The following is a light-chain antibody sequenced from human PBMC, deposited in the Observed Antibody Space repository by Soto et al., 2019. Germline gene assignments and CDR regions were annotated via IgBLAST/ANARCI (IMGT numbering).Light chain of an antibody. CDR2: EVF. J-gene: IGLJ2*01. Sequence: QSALTQPPSASGSPGQSVTISCAGTSSDVGGYNYVSWYQQHPGKAPKLMIYEVFKRPSGVPDRFSGSKSGNTASLTVSGLQAEDEADYSCSSYAASDSFVVFGGGTKVTVL. CDR1: SSDVGGYNY. CDR3: SSYAASDSFVV. V-gene: IGLV2-8*01.